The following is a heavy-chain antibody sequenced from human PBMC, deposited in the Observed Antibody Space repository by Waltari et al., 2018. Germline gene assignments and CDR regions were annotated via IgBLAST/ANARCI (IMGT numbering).Heavy chain of an antibody. Sequence: QVQLQQWGAGLLKPSETLSLTCAVYGGSFSGYFWGWIRQSPGKGLEWIGQINRDGSNKFNPSLKSRVAMSVDTIKSQISLRLSSVTAADAAVYYCARVGDYHGSGRFGLDVWGQGTRVTVSS. J-gene: IGHJ6*02. CDR2: INRDGSN. CDR3: ARVGDYHGSGRFGLDV. CDR1: GGSFSGYF. D-gene: IGHD3-10*01. V-gene: IGHV4-34*01.